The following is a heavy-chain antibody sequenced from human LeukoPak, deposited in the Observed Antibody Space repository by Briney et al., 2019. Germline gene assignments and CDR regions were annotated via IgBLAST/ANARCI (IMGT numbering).Heavy chain of an antibody. J-gene: IGHJ6*02. Sequence: ASVKVSCKASGYSFTNCDINWVRQATGQGLEWMGWMNPNSDNTIYAQKFQGRVTMTSDTSITTAYMELSSLRSEDTAVYYCARGNGYVEGAAAGTTVMDLWGQGTTVTVSS. V-gene: IGHV1-8*01. D-gene: IGHD6-13*01. CDR3: ARGNGYVEGAAAGTTVMDL. CDR2: MNPNSDNT. CDR1: GYSFTNCD.